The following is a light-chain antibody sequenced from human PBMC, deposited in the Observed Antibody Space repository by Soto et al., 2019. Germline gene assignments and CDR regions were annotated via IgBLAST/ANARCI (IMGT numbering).Light chain of an antibody. Sequence: EIVLSQSPATLSLSPGERATLSCRASQSVSSYLAWYQHIPGQAPRLLIYDASKRATGIPARFSGSGSGTEFTLTLSSLEPEDFAVYYCQQRSNWPPTWTFGQGTKVEVK. CDR1: QSVSSY. V-gene: IGKV3-11*01. J-gene: IGKJ1*01. CDR2: DAS. CDR3: QQRSNWPPTWT.